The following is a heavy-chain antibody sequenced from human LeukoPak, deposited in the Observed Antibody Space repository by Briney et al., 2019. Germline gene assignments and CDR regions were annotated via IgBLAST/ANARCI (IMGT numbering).Heavy chain of an antibody. Sequence: PGGSLRLSCAASGFTFSDYYMSWIRQAPGKGLEWLSYISKNGKTIYYADSVKCRFTISRDNAKKSVYLQMNSLRAEDTAVYYCATTGLLGDIPWGQGTLVTVSS. CDR3: ATTGLLGDIP. D-gene: IGHD2-21*01. J-gene: IGHJ5*02. CDR1: GFTFSDYY. CDR2: ISKNGKTI. V-gene: IGHV3-11*01.